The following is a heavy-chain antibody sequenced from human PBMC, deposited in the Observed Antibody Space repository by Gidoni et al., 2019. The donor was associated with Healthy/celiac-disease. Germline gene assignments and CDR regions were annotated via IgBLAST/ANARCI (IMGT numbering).Heavy chain of an antibody. Sequence: ESGPGLVKPSQTLSLTCTVSGGPISSGGYYWSWIRQHPGKGLEWIGYIYYSGSTYYNPSLKSRVTISVDTSKNQFSLKLSSVTAADTAVYYCARDFPYDYGGTNREWYFDLWGRGTLVTVSS. CDR2: IYYSGST. J-gene: IGHJ2*01. D-gene: IGHD4-17*01. V-gene: IGHV4-31*03. CDR3: ARDFPYDYGGTNREWYFDL. CDR1: GGPISSGGYY.